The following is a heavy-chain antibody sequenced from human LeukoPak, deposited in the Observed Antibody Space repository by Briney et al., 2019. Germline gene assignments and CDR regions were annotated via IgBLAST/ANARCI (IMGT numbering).Heavy chain of an antibody. J-gene: IGHJ2*01. D-gene: IGHD1-1*01. CDR3: ARDLSRLEPDWYFDL. V-gene: IGHV4-39*07. Sequence: KSRVTILIDTSKNQFSLRLHSVTAADTAIYYCARDLSRLEPDWYFDLWGRGTLVTVSS.